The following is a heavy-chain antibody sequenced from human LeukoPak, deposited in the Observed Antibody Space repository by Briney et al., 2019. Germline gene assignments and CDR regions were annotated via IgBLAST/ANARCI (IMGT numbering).Heavy chain of an antibody. V-gene: IGHV3-7*01. Sequence: GGSLRLSCAASGFTFSSYWMSWVRQAPGKGLEWVANIKQDGSEKYYVDSVKGRFTISRGNAKNSLYLQMNSLRAEDTAVYYCARDGSITMVRGVFDYWGQGTLVTVSS. D-gene: IGHD3-10*01. J-gene: IGHJ4*02. CDR1: GFTFSSYW. CDR2: IKQDGSEK. CDR3: ARDGSITMVRGVFDY.